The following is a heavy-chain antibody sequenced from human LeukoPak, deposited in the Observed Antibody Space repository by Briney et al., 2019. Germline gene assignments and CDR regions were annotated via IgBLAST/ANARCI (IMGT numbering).Heavy chain of an antibody. CDR2: IYHSGKS. Sequence: SETLSLTCIVSGFSISSGYYWDWIRQPPGKGLEWIASIYHSGKSYYNPSLKSRVTISMDTSKNQFYLELRSVTAADTAVYYCARDLRSRKGYSYGLDYYFDYWGQGTLVTVSS. V-gene: IGHV4-38-2*02. D-gene: IGHD5-18*01. CDR3: ARDLRSRKGYSYGLDYYFDY. CDR1: GFSISSGYY. J-gene: IGHJ4*02.